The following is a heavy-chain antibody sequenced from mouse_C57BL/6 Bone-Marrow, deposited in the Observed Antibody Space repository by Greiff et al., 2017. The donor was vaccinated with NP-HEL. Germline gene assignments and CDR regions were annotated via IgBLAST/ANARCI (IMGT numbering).Heavy chain of an antibody. J-gene: IGHJ4*01. D-gene: IGHD1-1*01. CDR2: ISNGGGST. CDR1: GFTFSDYY. V-gene: IGHV5-12*01. Sequence: EVQLVESGGGLVQPGGSLKLSCAASGFTFSDYYMYWVRQTPEKRLEWVAYISNGGGSTYYPDTVKGRFTISRDNAKNTLYLQMSRLKSEDTAMYYCARQGYYGSSYYAMDYWGQGTSVTVSS. CDR3: ARQGYYGSSYYAMDY.